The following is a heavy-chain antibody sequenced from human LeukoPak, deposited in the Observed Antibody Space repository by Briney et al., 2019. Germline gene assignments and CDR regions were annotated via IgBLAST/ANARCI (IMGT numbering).Heavy chain of an antibody. Sequence: SETLSLTCAVSGGSISSGGYSWSWLRQPPGKGLEWIGYIYHSGSTYYNPSLKSRVTISVDRSKNQFSLKLSSVTAADTAVYYCAREVGVVVAATNHNWFDPWGQGTLVTVSS. CDR3: AREVGVVVAATNHNWFDP. J-gene: IGHJ5*02. V-gene: IGHV4-30-2*01. CDR1: GGSISSGGYS. D-gene: IGHD2-15*01. CDR2: IYHSGST.